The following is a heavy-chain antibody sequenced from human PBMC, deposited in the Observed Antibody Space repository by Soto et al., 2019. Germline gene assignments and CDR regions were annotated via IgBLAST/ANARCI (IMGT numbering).Heavy chain of an antibody. Sequence: GGSLRLSCAASGFTFSDYYMSWIRQAPGKGLEWVSYISSSGSTIYYADSVKGRFTISRDNAKNSLYLQMNSLRAEDTAVYYCARHSTYYDYFWGSYRRNDAFAISDQGTMVPVSS. J-gene: IGHJ3*02. CDR2: ISSSGSTI. V-gene: IGHV3-11*01. CDR3: ARHSTYYDYFWGSYRRNDAFAI. D-gene: IGHD3-16*02. CDR1: GFTFSDYY.